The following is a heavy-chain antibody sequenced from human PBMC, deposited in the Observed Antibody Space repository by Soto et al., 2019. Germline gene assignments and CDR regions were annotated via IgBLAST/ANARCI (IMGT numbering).Heavy chain of an antibody. J-gene: IGHJ6*02. CDR2: VWPDGSKK. Sequence: HVQVVESGGGVVQPGRSLRLSCATSGFTFRSDGMHWVRQAPGKGLEWVAFVWPDGSKKYYGDSVKGRFTISRDNSNNTLKLQMNSMRAENTAIYYCAREEPGDYDNFYSGMDVWGQGTTVTVSS. V-gene: IGHV3-33*01. CDR3: AREEPGDYDNFYSGMDV. D-gene: IGHD4-17*01. CDR1: GFTFRSDG.